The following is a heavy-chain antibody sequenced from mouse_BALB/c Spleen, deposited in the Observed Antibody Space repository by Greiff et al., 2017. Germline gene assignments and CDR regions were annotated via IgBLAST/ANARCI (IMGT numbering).Heavy chain of an antibody. CDR1: GYTFTDYA. J-gene: IGHJ2*01. CDR3: AREGLLSYYFDY. V-gene: IGHV1S137*01. Sequence: VQLQQSGAELVRPGVSVKISCKGSGYTFTDYAMHWVKQSHAKSLEWIGVISTYYGDASYNQKFKGKATMTVDKSSSTAYMELARLTSEDSAIYYCAREGLLSYYFDYWGQGTTLTVSS. CDR2: ISTYYGDA.